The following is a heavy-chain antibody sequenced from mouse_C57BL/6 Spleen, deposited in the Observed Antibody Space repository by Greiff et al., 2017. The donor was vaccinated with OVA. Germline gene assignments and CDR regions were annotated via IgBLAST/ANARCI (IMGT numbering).Heavy chain of an antibody. CDR3: AREGYWGFDY. Sequence: DVKLVESGGGLVKPGGSLKLSCAASGFTFSDYGMHWVRQAPEKGLEWVAYISSGSSTIYYADTVKGRFTISRDNAKNTLFLQMTSLWSEDTAMYYCAREGYWGFDYWGQGTTLTVSS. D-gene: IGHD2-3*01. V-gene: IGHV5-17*01. CDR2: ISSGSSTI. J-gene: IGHJ2*01. CDR1: GFTFSDYG.